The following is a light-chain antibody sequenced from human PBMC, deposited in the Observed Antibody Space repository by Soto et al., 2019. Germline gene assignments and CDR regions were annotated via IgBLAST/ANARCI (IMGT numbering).Light chain of an antibody. CDR1: SGHSRNA. Sequence: QSVLTQSPSASASLGASVKLTCTLSSGHSRNAIAWHQQQPEKGPRFLMKINSDGSHSRGAGIPDRFSGSASGAERYLTISSLQSEDEADYYCQTWDTGIYVIFGGGTKLTVL. CDR3: QTWDTGIYVI. V-gene: IGLV4-69*01. J-gene: IGLJ2*01. CDR2: INSDGSH.